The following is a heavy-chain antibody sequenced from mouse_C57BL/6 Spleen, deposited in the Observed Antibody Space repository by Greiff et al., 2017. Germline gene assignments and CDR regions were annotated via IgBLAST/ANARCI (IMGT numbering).Heavy chain of an antibody. CDR3: VSSPNWDDYAMDY. Sequence: EVMLVESGGGLVQPKGSLKLSCAASGFSFNTYAMNWVRQAPGKGLEWVARIRSKSNNYATYYADSVKDRFTISRDDSESMLYLQMNNLKTEDTAMYYCVSSPNWDDYAMDYWGQGTSVTVSS. V-gene: IGHV10-1*01. CDR1: GFSFNTYA. D-gene: IGHD4-1*02. J-gene: IGHJ4*01. CDR2: IRSKSNNYAT.